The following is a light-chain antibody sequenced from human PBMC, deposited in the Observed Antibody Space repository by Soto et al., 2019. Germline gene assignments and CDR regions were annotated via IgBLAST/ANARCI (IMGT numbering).Light chain of an antibody. Sequence: EIVMTQSPATLSVSPGERATLSCRASQNISSNLAWYQQKPGQGPRLLIYDASTRATGIPARFSGSGSGTDFTLTISSLQSEDFAVYYCQQYNNWLRWTFGQGTKVEIK. CDR2: DAS. CDR1: QNISSN. J-gene: IGKJ1*01. CDR3: QQYNNWLRWT. V-gene: IGKV3-15*01.